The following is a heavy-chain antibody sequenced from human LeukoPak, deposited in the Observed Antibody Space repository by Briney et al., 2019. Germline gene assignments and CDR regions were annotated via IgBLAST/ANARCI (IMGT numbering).Heavy chain of an antibody. D-gene: IGHD5-18*01. V-gene: IGHV3-66*02. Sequence: PGGSLRLSCAASGFTVSSNYMSWVRQAPGKGLEWVSVIYSDGSTYYADSVKGRFTISRDNSKNTLYLQMNSLRAEDTAVYYCARVAAMALFDYWGQGTLVTVSS. CDR3: ARVAAMALFDY. CDR1: GFTVSSNY. CDR2: IYSDGST. J-gene: IGHJ4*02.